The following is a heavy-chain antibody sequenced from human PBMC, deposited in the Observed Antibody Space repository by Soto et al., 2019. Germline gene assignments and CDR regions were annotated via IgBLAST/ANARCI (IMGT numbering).Heavy chain of an antibody. J-gene: IGHJ4*02. CDR2: ISTGDSPI. D-gene: IGHD2-15*01. CDR3: ATVCRFCSGSNSLY. CDR1: GFTFSNYA. Sequence: VQLVESGGALVQPGGSLRLSCAASGFTFSNYAMNWVRQAPGKGLEWVSYISTGDSPIYYADSVKGRFTISRDNAKKSLYLQMISLRAEDTAVYYCATVCRFCSGSNSLYWGRGTLVTVSS. V-gene: IGHV3-48*01.